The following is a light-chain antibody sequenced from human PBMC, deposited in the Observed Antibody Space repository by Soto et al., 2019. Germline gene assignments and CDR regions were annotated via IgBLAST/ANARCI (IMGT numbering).Light chain of an antibody. CDR3: QQYESYSPLT. CDR1: QSIRSW. Sequence: DIQMTQSPSILSASVGDRVTITCRASQSIRSWLAWYQQKPGKAPKLLIYDASSLESGVPSRFSGRRSGTEFTLTIAVLQHEDFATYYCQQYESYSPLTFGGGTKVEIK. CDR2: DAS. V-gene: IGKV1-5*01. J-gene: IGKJ4*01.